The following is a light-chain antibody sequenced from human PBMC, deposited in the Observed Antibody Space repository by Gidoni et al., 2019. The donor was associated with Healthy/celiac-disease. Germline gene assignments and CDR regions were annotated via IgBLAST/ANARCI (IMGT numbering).Light chain of an antibody. V-gene: IGKV1-39*01. Sequence: DIQLTQSPSSLSASVGDRVTITCRASQSISSYLNWYQQKPGKAPKLLIYAASSLQSGVPSRFSGSGSETDFTLTISSLQPEDFATCYCQQSYSTLTFGGGTKVEIK. CDR2: AAS. CDR3: QQSYSTLT. J-gene: IGKJ4*01. CDR1: QSISSY.